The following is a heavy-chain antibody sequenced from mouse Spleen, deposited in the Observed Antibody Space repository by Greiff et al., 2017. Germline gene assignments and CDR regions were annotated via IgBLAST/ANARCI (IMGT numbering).Heavy chain of an antibody. CDR3: VKEKNYSSSLDS. D-gene: IGHD2-1*01. CDR2: IWRGGST. J-gene: IGHJ4*01. V-gene: IGHV2-5*01. CDR1: GFSLTSYG. Sequence: VQLQQSGPGLVQPSQSLSITCTVSGFSLTSYGVHWVRQSPGKGLEWLGVIWRGGSTDYNAAFMSRLSITKDNSKSQVFFKMNSLQADDTAIYXCVKEKNYSSSLDSWGLGTSVSASP.